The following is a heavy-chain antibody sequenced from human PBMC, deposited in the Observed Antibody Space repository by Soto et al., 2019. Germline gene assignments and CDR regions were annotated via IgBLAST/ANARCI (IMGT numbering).Heavy chain of an antibody. CDR1: GYTFTRYG. CDR3: AREGYCSSGSCALYSHDYFGMDV. V-gene: IGHV1-18*01. Sequence: QVQLVQSGAEVKNPGASVKVSCKASGYTFTRYGFSWVRQAPGQGLEWMGWISTYNENTKYPQKFQGRITMTTDTPTSTAYMEMRSLTSDDTAVYYCAREGYCSSGSCALYSHDYFGMDVW. D-gene: IGHD2-15*01. CDR2: ISTYNENT. J-gene: IGHJ6*01.